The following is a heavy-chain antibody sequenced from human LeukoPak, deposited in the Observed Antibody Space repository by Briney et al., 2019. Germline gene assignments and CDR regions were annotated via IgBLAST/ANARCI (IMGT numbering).Heavy chain of an antibody. V-gene: IGHV4-39*01. Sequence: SETLSLTCTVAGGSTSSSSYYWGCIRQPPGKGLECIGSIFYSGSTYYNPSLKSRVTISVDTSKIQFSLKLSSVTAADTAVYYCARLWGEYSSSHMDVWGKGTTVTVSS. CDR2: IFYSGST. D-gene: IGHD6-6*01. CDR1: GGSTSSSSYY. J-gene: IGHJ6*03. CDR3: ARLWGEYSSSHMDV.